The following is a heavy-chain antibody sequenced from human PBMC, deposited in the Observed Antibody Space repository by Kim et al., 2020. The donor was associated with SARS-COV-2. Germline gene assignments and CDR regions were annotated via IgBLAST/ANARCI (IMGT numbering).Heavy chain of an antibody. J-gene: IGHJ6*02. Sequence: SETLSLTCTVSGGSISSGGYYWSWIRQHPGKGLEWIGYIYYSGSTYYNPSLKSRVTISVDTSKNQFSLKLSSVTAADTAVYYCARDIFSGSYYYYYGMDVWGQGTTVTVSS. CDR2: IYYSGST. CDR1: GGSISSGGYY. D-gene: IGHD1-26*01. V-gene: IGHV4-31*03. CDR3: ARDIFSGSYYYYYGMDV.